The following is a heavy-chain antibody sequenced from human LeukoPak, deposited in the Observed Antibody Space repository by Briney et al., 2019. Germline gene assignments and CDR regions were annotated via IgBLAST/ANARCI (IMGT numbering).Heavy chain of an antibody. CDR2: ISYDGSNK. J-gene: IGHJ6*03. D-gene: IGHD6-19*01. CDR1: GFTFSSYA. CDR3: ARQVGSSGWYLWDYYYYMDV. Sequence: PGRSLRLSCAASGFTFSSYAMHWVRQAPGKGLEWVAVISYDGSNKYYADSVKGRFTISRDNSKNTLYLQMNSLRAEDTAVYYCARQVGSSGWYLWDYYYYMDVWGKGTTVTVSS. V-gene: IGHV3-30*04.